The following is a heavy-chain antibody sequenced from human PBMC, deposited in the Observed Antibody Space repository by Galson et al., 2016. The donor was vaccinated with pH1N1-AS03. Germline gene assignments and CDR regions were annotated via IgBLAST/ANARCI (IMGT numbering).Heavy chain of an antibody. V-gene: IGHV1-18*01. CDR3: SRDAAYYYGMDV. J-gene: IGHJ6*02. CDR1: GYTFTNYG. Sequence: SVKVSCKASGYTFTNYGVSWVRQAPGQGLEWMGGISSFNGYTTYAQKLQDRVTMTRDKSTGTAYMELRSLRSDDTAGYFCSRDAAYYYGMDVWGQGTTVIVS. CDR2: ISSFNGYT. D-gene: IGHD6-25*01.